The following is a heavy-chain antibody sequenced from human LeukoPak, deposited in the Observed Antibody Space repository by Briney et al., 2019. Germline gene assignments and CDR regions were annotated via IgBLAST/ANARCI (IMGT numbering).Heavy chain of an antibody. CDR3: ARGYDFRQLDY. J-gene: IGHJ4*02. CDR2: ISYDGSNK. D-gene: IGHD3-3*01. V-gene: IGHV3-30*04. CDR1: GFTFSSYA. Sequence: PGGSLRLSCAASGFTFSSYAMHWVRQAPGKGLEWVAVISYDGSNKYYADSVKDRFTISRDTSKNTLYLQMNSLRAEDTAVYYCARGYDFRQLDYWGQGTLVTVSS.